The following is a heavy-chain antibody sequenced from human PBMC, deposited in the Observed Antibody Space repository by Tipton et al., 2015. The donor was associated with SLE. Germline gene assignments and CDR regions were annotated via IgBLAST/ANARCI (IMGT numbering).Heavy chain of an antibody. CDR3: ARGGPGGSHNYFDY. CDR2: INWNGGST. D-gene: IGHD1-26*01. Sequence: SLRLSCAASGFTFDDYGMSWVRQAPGKGLEWVSGINWNGGSTGYADSVKGRFTISRDNAKNSLYLQMNSLRAEDTAVYYCARGGPGGSHNYFDYWGQGTLVTVSS. V-gene: IGHV3-20*04. CDR1: GFTFDDYG. J-gene: IGHJ4*02.